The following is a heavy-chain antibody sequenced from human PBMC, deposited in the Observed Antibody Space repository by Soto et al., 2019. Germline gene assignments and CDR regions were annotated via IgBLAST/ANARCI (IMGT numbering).Heavy chain of an antibody. Sequence: QVQLVESGGGVVQPGRSLRLSCAASGFTFSSYGMHWVRQGPGKGLEWVALIWYDGSNKYYADSVKGRFTISRDNSKNTLYLQMNSLRAEDTAVYYCARDQGAYAEYFQHWGQGTLVTVSS. CDR3: ARDQGAYAEYFQH. CDR2: IWYDGSNK. CDR1: GFTFSSYG. J-gene: IGHJ1*01. D-gene: IGHD1-26*01. V-gene: IGHV3-33*01.